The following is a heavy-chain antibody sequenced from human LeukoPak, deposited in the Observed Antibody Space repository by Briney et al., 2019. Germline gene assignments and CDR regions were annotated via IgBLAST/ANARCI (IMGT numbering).Heavy chain of an antibody. J-gene: IGHJ2*01. CDR3: ARRPGWYFDL. CDR1: GGSISSSSYY. CDR2: IYYSGST. V-gene: IGHV4-39*01. Sequence: SETLSLTCTVSGGSISSSSYYWGWIRQPPGKELEWIGSIYYSGSTYYNPSLKSRVTISVDTSKNQFSLKLSSVTAADTTVYYCARRPGWYFDLWGRGTLVTVSS.